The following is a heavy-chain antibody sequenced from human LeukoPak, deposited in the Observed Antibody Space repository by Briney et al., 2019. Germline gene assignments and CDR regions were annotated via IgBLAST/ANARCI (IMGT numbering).Heavy chain of an antibody. CDR2: IKQDGSEK. CDR3: ARDSEGGYDYDPFFDY. V-gene: IGHV3-7*01. J-gene: IGHJ4*02. Sequence: PGGSLRLSCAASGFTFNSYWMRWVRQAPGKGLEWVANIKQDGSEKYYVDSVKGRFTISRDNAKNSLYLQMNSLRAEDTAVYYCARDSEGGYDYDPFFDYWGQGTLVTVSS. D-gene: IGHD5-12*01. CDR1: GFTFNSYW.